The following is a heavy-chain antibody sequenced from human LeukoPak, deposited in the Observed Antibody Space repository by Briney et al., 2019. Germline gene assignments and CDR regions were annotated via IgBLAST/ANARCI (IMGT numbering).Heavy chain of an antibody. CDR1: GGSINSSTDY. CDR3: VRQKFSGSYSYYYYYMDV. J-gene: IGHJ6*03. Sequence: SETLSLTIIVSGGSINSSTDYWGWIRQPPGKGLEWIGSIYYSGSTYYNPSLKSRVTISVGTSKKQFSLKLSSVTAADTAVYFCVRQKFSGSYSYYYYYMDVWGKGTTVTAS. CDR2: IYYSGST. V-gene: IGHV4-39*01. D-gene: IGHD1-26*01.